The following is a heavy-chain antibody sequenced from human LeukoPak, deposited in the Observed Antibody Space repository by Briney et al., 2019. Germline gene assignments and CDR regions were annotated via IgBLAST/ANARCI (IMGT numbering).Heavy chain of an antibody. CDR3: AKDRELLLWFGELDY. J-gene: IGHJ4*02. V-gene: IGHV3-23*01. D-gene: IGHD3-10*01. CDR1: GFTFSSYA. CDR2: ISGSGGST. Sequence: GGSLRLSCAASGFTFSSYAMSWVRQAPGKGLEWVSAISGSGGSTYYADSVKGRFTISRDNSKNTLNLQMNSLRAEDTAVYYCAKDRELLLWFGELDYWGQGTLVTVSS.